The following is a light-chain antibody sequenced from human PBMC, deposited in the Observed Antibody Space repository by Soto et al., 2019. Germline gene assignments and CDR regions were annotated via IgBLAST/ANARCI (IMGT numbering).Light chain of an antibody. CDR3: QQYDTSGT. CDR2: DAS. Sequence: DIQMTQSPSTLSASVGDRVTITCRASQSIRSWLAWYQQKPGKAPKLLIFDASSLESGVPPRFSGSGSGTEFTLNISSLQPDDFATYYCQQYDTSGTFGQGTKVEVK. J-gene: IGKJ1*01. CDR1: QSIRSW. V-gene: IGKV1-5*01.